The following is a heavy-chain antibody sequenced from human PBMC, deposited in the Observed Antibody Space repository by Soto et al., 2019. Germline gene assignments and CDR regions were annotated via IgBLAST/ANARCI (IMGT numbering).Heavy chain of an antibody. CDR3: ARDELRFLEWPHYYYGMDV. V-gene: IGHV3-74*01. CDR2: INSDGSST. CDR1: GFTFSSYW. Sequence: GGSLRLSCAASGFTFSSYWMHWVRQAPGKXLVWVSRINSDGSSTSYADSVKGRFTISRDNAKNTLYLQMNSLRAEDTAVYYCARDELRFLEWPHYYYGMDVWGQGTTVTVYS. J-gene: IGHJ6*02. D-gene: IGHD3-3*01.